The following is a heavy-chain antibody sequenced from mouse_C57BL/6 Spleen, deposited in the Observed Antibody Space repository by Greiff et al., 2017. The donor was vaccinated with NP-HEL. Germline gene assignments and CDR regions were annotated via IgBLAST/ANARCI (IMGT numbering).Heavy chain of an antibody. J-gene: IGHJ2*01. CDR3: ATYGSSPY. D-gene: IGHD1-1*01. CDR2: INPSSGYT. CDR1: GYTFTSYT. V-gene: IGHV1-4*01. Sequence: VKLQQSGAELARPGASVKMSCKASGYTFTSYTMHWVKQRPGQGLEWIGYINPSSGYTKYNQKFKDKATLTADKSSSTAYMQLSSLTSEDSAVYYCATYGSSPYWGQGTTLTVSS.